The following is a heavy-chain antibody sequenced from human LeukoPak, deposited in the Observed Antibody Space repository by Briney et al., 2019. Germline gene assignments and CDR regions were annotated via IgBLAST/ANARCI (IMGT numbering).Heavy chain of an antibody. D-gene: IGHD6-25*01. Sequence: SETLSLTCAVYGGSFRGYYWSCIRQPPGKGLEGFGEINHSGSTHYNPSLESRVTISVDTSKNQFSLKLSSVTAADTAVYYCARDSGFPGYFDLWGRGTLVTVSS. CDR1: GGSFRGYY. V-gene: IGHV4-34*01. J-gene: IGHJ2*01. CDR2: INHSGST. CDR3: ARDSGFPGYFDL.